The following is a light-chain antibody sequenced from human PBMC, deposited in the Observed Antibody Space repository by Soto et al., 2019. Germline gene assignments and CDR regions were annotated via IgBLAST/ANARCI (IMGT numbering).Light chain of an antibody. CDR2: RNN. J-gene: IGLJ2*01. CDR1: SSNIGANL. Sequence: QSVLTQPPSASGTPGQRVTISCSGSSSNIGANLVNWYQQIPGTAPKLLISRNNQRPSGVPDRSSGSKSGTSASLAISGLRSEDEAHYYCAAWDDSLSGVVFGGGTKLTVL. CDR3: AAWDDSLSGVV. V-gene: IGLV1-47*01.